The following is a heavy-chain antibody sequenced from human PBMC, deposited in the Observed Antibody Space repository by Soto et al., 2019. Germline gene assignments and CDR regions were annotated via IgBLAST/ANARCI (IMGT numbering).Heavy chain of an antibody. J-gene: IGHJ4*02. CDR1: GFTFSSYG. CDR2: ISSSSSYR. D-gene: IGHD3-10*01. V-gene: IGHV3-21*01. Sequence: EVQLVESGGGLVKPGGSLRLSCAASGFTFSSYGMNWVRQAPGKGLEWVSSISSSSSYRYYADSVKGRFTISRDNAKNSLYLQMNSLRAEDTAVYYCARDGGVTMVRGVIGYWGQGTLVTVSS. CDR3: ARDGGVTMVRGVIGY.